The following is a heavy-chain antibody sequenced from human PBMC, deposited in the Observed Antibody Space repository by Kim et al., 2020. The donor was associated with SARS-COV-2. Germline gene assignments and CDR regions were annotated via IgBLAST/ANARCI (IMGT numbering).Heavy chain of an antibody. V-gene: IGHV3-9*01. D-gene: IGHD3-22*01. CDR3: AKDHYYDSSGYFDY. Sequence: ADAVKGRVTISRDNAKNSLYLQMNSLRAEDTALYYCAKDHYYDSSGYFDYWGQGTLVTVSS. J-gene: IGHJ4*02.